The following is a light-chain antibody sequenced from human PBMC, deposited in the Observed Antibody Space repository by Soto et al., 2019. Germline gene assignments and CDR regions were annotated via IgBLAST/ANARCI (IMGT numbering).Light chain of an antibody. CDR1: QSVSTNF. V-gene: IGKV3-20*01. Sequence: EIVLTQSPGTLSLSPGEGATLSCRASQSVSTNFFAWYQQKPGQAPRLLIYGASTRATGIPDRFSGSGSGTDFTLTISRLEPEDFALHYCQQYGRTSWTFGQGTKVEIK. CDR2: GAS. J-gene: IGKJ1*01. CDR3: QQYGRTSWT.